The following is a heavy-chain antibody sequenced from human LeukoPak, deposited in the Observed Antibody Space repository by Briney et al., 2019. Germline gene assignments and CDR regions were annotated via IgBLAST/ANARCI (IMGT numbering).Heavy chain of an antibody. CDR2: ISSSSSYI. J-gene: IGHJ6*03. Sequence: GGSLRLSCAASGFTFSSYSMNWVRQAPGKGLEWVSSISSSSSYIYYADSVKGRFTISRDNAKNPLYLQMNSLRAEDTAVYYCAREPSSSWYSYYYYMDVWGKGTTVTVSS. CDR1: GFTFSSYS. CDR3: AREPSSSWYSYYYYMDV. D-gene: IGHD6-13*01. V-gene: IGHV3-21*01.